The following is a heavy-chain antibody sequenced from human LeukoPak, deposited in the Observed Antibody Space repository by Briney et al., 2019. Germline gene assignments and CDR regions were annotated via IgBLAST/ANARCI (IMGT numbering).Heavy chain of an antibody. CDR2: IIPIFGIA. D-gene: IGHD3-22*01. Sequence: SVKVSCKASGGTFSSYAISWVRQAPGQGLEWMGRIIPIFGIANYAQKFQGRVTITADKSTSTAYMALSSLRSEDTAVYYCASYDSSGYPPGRGMDVWGQGTTVTVSS. J-gene: IGHJ6*02. V-gene: IGHV1-69*04. CDR1: GGTFSSYA. CDR3: ASYDSSGYPPGRGMDV.